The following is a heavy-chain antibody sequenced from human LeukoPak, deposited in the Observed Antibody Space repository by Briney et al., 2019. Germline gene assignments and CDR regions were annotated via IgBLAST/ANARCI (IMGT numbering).Heavy chain of an antibody. CDR3: ARDWTLNDYGDSGDAFDI. J-gene: IGHJ3*02. CDR1: GGTFSSYA. D-gene: IGHD4-17*01. V-gene: IGHV1-69*01. Sequence: GSSVKVSCKASGGTFSSYAISWVRQAPGQGLEWMGGIIPIFGTANYAQKFQGRVTITADESTSTAYMELSSLRSEDTAVYYCARDWTLNDYGDSGDAFDIWGQGTMVTVSS. CDR2: IIPIFGTA.